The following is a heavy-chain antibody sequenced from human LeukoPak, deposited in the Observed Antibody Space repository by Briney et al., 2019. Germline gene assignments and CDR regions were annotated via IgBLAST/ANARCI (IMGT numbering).Heavy chain of an antibody. CDR1: GYTFTGYY. CDR2: INPNSGGT. Sequence: ASVKVSCKASGYTFTGYYMHWVRQAPGQGLEWMGWINPNSGGTNYAQKFQGRVTMTRDTSISTVYMELSRLRSDVTAVHYCAREGGSYFVGGGYWGQGTLVTVSS. V-gene: IGHV1-2*02. J-gene: IGHJ4*02. D-gene: IGHD1-26*01. CDR3: AREGGSYFVGGGY.